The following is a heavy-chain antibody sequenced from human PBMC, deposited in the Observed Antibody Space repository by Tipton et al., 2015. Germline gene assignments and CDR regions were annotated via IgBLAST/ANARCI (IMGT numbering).Heavy chain of an antibody. V-gene: IGHV4-4*07. D-gene: IGHD2-15*01. J-gene: IGHJ4*02. CDR2: IFTSGTT. Sequence: TLSLTCSISAGSISTYYWSWIRQPAGKGLEWIGRIFTSGTTNYTPSLKSRVAISVDAPKNQFSLELKSVTAADTAMYYCARGDVAAAGTFDFWGQGTLVTVSS. CDR1: AGSISTYY. CDR3: ARGDVAAAGTFDF.